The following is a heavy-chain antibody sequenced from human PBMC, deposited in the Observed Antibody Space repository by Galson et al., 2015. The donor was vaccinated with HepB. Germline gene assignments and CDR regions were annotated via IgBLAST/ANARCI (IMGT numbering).Heavy chain of an antibody. CDR3: ARGYSGYEKPRLYYYYMDV. J-gene: IGHJ6*03. CDR1: GGSISSGGYY. Sequence: CTVSGGSISSGGYYWSWIRQHPGKGLEWIGYIYYSGSTYYNPSLKSRVTISVDTSKNQFSLKLSSVTAADTAVYYCARGYSGYEKPRLYYYYMDVWGKGTSVTVSS. CDR2: IYYSGST. V-gene: IGHV4-31*03. D-gene: IGHD5-12*01.